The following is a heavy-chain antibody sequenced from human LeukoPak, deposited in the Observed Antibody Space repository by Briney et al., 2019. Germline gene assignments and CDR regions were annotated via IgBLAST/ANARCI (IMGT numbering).Heavy chain of an antibody. CDR3: ARSLPAAIYYGMDV. Sequence: ASVTVSCTASGGTFSSYAISWVRQAPGQGLEWMGGIIPIFGTANYAQKFQGRVTITADESTSTAYMELSSLRSEDTAVYYCARSLPAAIYYGMDVWGQGTTVTVSS. CDR1: GGTFSSYA. D-gene: IGHD2-2*01. CDR2: IIPIFGTA. J-gene: IGHJ6*02. V-gene: IGHV1-69*13.